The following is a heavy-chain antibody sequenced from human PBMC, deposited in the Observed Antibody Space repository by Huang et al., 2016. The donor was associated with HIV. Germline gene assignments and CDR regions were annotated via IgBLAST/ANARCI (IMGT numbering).Heavy chain of an antibody. J-gene: IGHJ3*01. D-gene: IGHD1-1*01. CDR2: IYSNGNT. CDR3: SRGPSTPATEL. CDR1: GDSVDSSYSY. Sequence: QVQLQESGQGLVKPSDTLSLTCIVSGDSVDSSYSYWGWVRQPPGKGLEWMGSIYSNGNTYYNQFLKSRITISVDTFKNHFSLNLKTVTAADTAVYYCSRGPSTPATELWGQGTMVTVSS. V-gene: IGHV4-39*02.